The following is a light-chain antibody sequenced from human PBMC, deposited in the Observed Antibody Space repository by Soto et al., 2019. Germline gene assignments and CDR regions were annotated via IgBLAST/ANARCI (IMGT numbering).Light chain of an antibody. Sequence: EIVLTQTPGTLSSSPGERATLSCRASQSIDNRYFAWYHHKPVQAPRLLIYATSSRATGIPDRFGGSGSGTDFTLTINRLEPEDFAVYYCQQYFASSWTFGQGTKVDIK. CDR2: ATS. V-gene: IGKV3-20*01. J-gene: IGKJ1*01. CDR3: QQYFASSWT. CDR1: QSIDNRY.